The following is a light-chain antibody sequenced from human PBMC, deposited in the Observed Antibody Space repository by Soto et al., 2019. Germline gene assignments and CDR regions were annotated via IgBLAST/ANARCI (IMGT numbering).Light chain of an antibody. J-gene: IGKJ4*01. CDR1: QSLLHSNGYNY. CDR3: MQALQTPLT. CDR2: LGS. V-gene: IGKV2-28*01. Sequence: EIVMTQSPLSLPVTPGEPASISCRSSQSLLHSNGYNYLDRYLQKPGHSPQLLIYLGSDRASGVPDWFSGSGSGTDFTLKISRVEAEDVGVYYCMQALQTPLTFGGGTRVEIK.